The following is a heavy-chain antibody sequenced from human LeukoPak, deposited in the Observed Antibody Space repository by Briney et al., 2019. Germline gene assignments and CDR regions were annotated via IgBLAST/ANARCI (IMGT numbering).Heavy chain of an antibody. J-gene: IGHJ3*02. Sequence: SETLSLTCTVSGGSISSYYWSWIRQPAGKGLEWIGRIYTSGSTNYNPSLKSRVTISVDTSKNQFSLKLSSVTAADTAVYYCAGGTTLEAFDIWGQGTMVTVSS. CDR1: GGSISSYY. CDR2: IYTSGST. V-gene: IGHV4-4*07. D-gene: IGHD4-17*01. CDR3: AGGTTLEAFDI.